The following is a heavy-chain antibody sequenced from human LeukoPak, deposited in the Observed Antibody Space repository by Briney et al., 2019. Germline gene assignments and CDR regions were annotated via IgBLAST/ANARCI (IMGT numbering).Heavy chain of an antibody. V-gene: IGHV4-59*01. Sequence: SETLSLTCTVSGGSISSYYWSWIRQPPGKGLEWIGYIYYSGSTNYNPSLKSRVTISVDTSKNQFSPKLSSVTAADTAVYYCARVLGRPPVVATIDYWGQGTLVTVSS. CDR2: IYYSGST. D-gene: IGHD5-12*01. CDR1: GGSISSYY. CDR3: ARVLGRPPVVATIDY. J-gene: IGHJ4*02.